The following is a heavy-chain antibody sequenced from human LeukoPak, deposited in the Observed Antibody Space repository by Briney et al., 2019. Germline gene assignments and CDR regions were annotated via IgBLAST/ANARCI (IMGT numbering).Heavy chain of an antibody. V-gene: IGHV3-23*01. CDR2: ITKSDGTT. CDR1: GFTFSSYA. J-gene: IGHJ4*02. D-gene: IGHD3-10*01. Sequence: PGRSLRLSCAASGFTFSSYAMTWVRQAPGKGLEWVSSITKSDGTTYYADSVKGRFTISRDNSKNTLYLQMNSLRAEDTAVYYCATRGYYYGSGSYDDYWGQGTLVTVSS. CDR3: ATRGYYYGSGSYDDY.